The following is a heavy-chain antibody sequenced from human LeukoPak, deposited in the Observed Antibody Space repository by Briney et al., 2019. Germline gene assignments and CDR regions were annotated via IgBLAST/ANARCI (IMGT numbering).Heavy chain of an antibody. V-gene: IGHV4-34*01. CDR1: GGSFSGYY. Sequence: PSETLSLTCAVYGGSFSGYYWSWIRQPPGKGLEWIGEINHSGSTNYNPPLKSRVTISVDTSKNQFSLKLSSVTAADTAVYYCARGTNGVTYYDILTGYLYPAYNWFDPWGQGTLVTVSS. CDR2: INHSGST. CDR3: ARGTNGVTYYDILTGYLYPAYNWFDP. J-gene: IGHJ5*02. D-gene: IGHD3-9*01.